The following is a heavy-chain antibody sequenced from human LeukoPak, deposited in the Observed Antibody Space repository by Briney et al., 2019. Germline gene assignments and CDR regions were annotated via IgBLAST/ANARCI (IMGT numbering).Heavy chain of an antibody. Sequence: SETLSLTCTASGCSISSYYCSWIRQPPGKGLEWIGYIYYSGSTNYNPSLKSRVTISVDTSKNQFSLKLSSVTAADTAVYYCAISEYYSDNRGAFYIWGQGTMVTVSS. CDR1: GCSISSYY. CDR3: AISEYYSDNRGAFYI. CDR2: IYYSGST. D-gene: IGHD3-22*01. V-gene: IGHV4-59*13. J-gene: IGHJ3*02.